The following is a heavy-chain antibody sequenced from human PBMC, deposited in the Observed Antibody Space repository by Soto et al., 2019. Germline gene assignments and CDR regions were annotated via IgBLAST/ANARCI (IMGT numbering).Heavy chain of an antibody. CDR1: GFTVNRNY. Sequence: GGSLRLSCAASGFTVNRNYMNWVRQAPGKGLEWVSIIYSGGSTYYADSVKGRFTISRDNSKNTLFLQMNSLRDEDTAVYYCARTDYYYDGFGPDYYSYYGMDVWGQGTTVTVSS. J-gene: IGHJ6*02. CDR3: ARTDYYYDGFGPDYYSYYGMDV. V-gene: IGHV3-66*01. D-gene: IGHD3-22*01. CDR2: IYSGGST.